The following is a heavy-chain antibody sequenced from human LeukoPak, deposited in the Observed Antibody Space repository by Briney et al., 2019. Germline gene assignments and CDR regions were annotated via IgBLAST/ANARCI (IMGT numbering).Heavy chain of an antibody. Sequence: SETLSLTSTVSGGSISSYYWSWIRQPPGKGLEWIGYIEYSGSTNNNPSLKSRVTISVDTSKNQFSLNLSSVTAADTAVYYCARDRGYGIVDFWGQGTLVTVSS. CDR1: GGSISSYY. CDR2: IEYSGST. V-gene: IGHV4-59*01. J-gene: IGHJ4*02. D-gene: IGHD3-10*01. CDR3: ARDRGYGIVDF.